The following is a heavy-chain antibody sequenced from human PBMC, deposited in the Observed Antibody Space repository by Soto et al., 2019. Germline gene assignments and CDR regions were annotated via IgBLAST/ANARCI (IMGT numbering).Heavy chain of an antibody. D-gene: IGHD3-10*01. CDR1: GLTVSSNY. V-gene: IGHV3-53*02. Sequence: EVQLVETGGGLIQPGGSLRLSCAASGLTVSSNYMNWVRQAPGKGLEWVSVLYSGGSTHYAGSVKRRFIISRDNPKNTVYLQMNSLRVEDTAIDYCARDRPGDEGDGFDIWGHGTMVTVSS. CDR2: LYSGGST. J-gene: IGHJ3*02. CDR3: ARDRPGDEGDGFDI.